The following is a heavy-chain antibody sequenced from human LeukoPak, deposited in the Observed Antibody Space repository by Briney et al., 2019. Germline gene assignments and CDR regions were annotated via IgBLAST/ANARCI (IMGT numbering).Heavy chain of an antibody. D-gene: IGHD1-26*01. J-gene: IGHJ4*02. CDR3: ALYSDRWHCPNY. CDR2: INSDGSST. CDR1: GLTIGTHW. Sequence: PGGSLRFSHAASGLTIGTHWMRGDSYAPGRSLRWVSRINSDGSSTMYADSVKGRFTISRDNAKNTLYLQMNSLRAEDTAVYYCALYSDRWHCPNYWGQGALVTVSS. V-gene: IGHV3-74*03.